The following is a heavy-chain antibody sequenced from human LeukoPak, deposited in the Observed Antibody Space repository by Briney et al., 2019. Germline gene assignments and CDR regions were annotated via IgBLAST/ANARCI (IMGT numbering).Heavy chain of an antibody. Sequence: GASVKVSCKASGYTFTGYYMHWVRQAPGQGLEWMGWINPNSGGTNYAQKFQGRVTMTRDTSINTAYMELSRLRSDDTAVYYCARSYDSSGYYFEGDWFDPWGQGTLVTVSS. V-gene: IGHV1-2*02. CDR3: ARSYDSSGYYFEGDWFDP. CDR1: GYTFTGYY. D-gene: IGHD3-22*01. CDR2: INPNSGGT. J-gene: IGHJ5*02.